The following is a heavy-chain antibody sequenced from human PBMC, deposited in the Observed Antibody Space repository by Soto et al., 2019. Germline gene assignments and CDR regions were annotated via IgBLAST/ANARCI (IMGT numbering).Heavy chain of an antibody. CDR2: INHSGST. CDR1: GGSFSGYY. CDR3: ARRGINFDY. V-gene: IGHV4-34*01. Sequence: SETLSLTCAVYGGSFSGYYWSWIRQPPGKGLEWIGEINHSGSTNYNPSLKSRVTISVDTSKNQFSLKLSSVTAADTAVYYCARRGINFDYWGQGTLVTVSS. J-gene: IGHJ4*02. D-gene: IGHD6-13*01.